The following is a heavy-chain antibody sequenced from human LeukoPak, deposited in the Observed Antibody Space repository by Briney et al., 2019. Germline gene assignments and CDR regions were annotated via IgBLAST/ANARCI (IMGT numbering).Heavy chain of an antibody. V-gene: IGHV3-21*01. CDR3: AREVGATDDY. D-gene: IGHD1-26*01. Sequence: PGESLRLSCAASEFTFSSYNMNWVRQAPGKGLEWVSSISGSSTYIYYADSVRGRFTISRDNAKNSLFLHMNSLRAEDTAVYYCAREVGATDDYWGQGTLVTVSS. J-gene: IGHJ4*02. CDR1: EFTFSSYN. CDR2: ISGSSTYI.